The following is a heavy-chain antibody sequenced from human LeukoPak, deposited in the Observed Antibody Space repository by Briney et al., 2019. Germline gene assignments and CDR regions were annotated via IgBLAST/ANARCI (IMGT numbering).Heavy chain of an antibody. D-gene: IGHD3-16*01. V-gene: IGHV3-30*19. J-gene: IGHJ4*02. CDR2: ISYDGSNK. CDR1: GFTFSSYG. CDR3: ARDGDYVWGSYSKKYYFDY. Sequence: QAGGSLGLSCAASGFTFSSYGMHWVRQAPGKGLEWVAVISYDGSNKYYADSVKGRFTISRDNSKNTLYLQMNSLRAEDTAVYYCARDGDYVWGSYSKKYYFDYWGQGTLVTVSS.